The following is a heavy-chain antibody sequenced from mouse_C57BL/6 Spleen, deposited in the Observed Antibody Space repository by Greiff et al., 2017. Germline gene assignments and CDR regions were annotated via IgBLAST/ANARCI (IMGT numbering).Heavy chain of an antibody. V-gene: IGHV1-7*01. CDR3: ESHATVVAPYYYAFDY. Sequence: VQLQQSGAELAKPGASVKLSCKASGYTFTSYWMHWVKQRPGQGLEWIGYINPSSGYTKYNQKFKDKATLTADKSSSTAYMQLSSLTYVNSAVYSCESHATVVAPYYYAFDYWGQGTSVTVSS. J-gene: IGHJ4*01. D-gene: IGHD1-1*01. CDR2: INPSSGYT. CDR1: GYTFTSYW.